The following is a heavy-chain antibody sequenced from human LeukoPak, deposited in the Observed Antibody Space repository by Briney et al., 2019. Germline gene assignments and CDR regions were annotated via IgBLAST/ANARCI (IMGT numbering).Heavy chain of an antibody. V-gene: IGHV3-23*01. CDR2: ISGSGGST. J-gene: IGHJ4*02. CDR1: GFTFSSYA. D-gene: IGHD3-22*01. CDR3: VGISSGYYFDY. Sequence: GGSLRLSCAASGFTFSSYAMSWVRQAPGKGLEWVSPISGSGGSTYYADSVKGRFTISRDNSKNTLYLQMNSLRAEDTAVYYCVGISSGYYFDYWGQGTLVTVSS.